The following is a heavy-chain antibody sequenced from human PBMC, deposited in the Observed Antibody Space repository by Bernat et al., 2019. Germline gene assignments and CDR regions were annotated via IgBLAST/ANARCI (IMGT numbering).Heavy chain of an antibody. CDR3: ARGSRYYDFWSGYPKDYGMDV. CDR1: GGTFSSYA. CDR2: IIPILGIA. J-gene: IGHJ6*02. Sequence: QVQLVQSGAEVKKPGSSVKVSCKASGGTFSSYAISWVRQAPGQGLEWMGRIIPILGIANYAQKFQGGVTITADKSTSTAYMELSSLRSEDTAVYYCARGSRYYDFWSGYPKDYGMDVWGQGTTVTVSS. V-gene: IGHV1-69*04. D-gene: IGHD3-3*01.